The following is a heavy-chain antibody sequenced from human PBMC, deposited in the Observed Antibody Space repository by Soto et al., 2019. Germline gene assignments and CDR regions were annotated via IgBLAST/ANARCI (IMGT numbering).Heavy chain of an antibody. CDR2: IYYSGST. V-gene: IGHV4-39*01. J-gene: IGHJ5*02. CDR3: ARLSTPLLLYYYDSSGYSPYNWFDP. D-gene: IGHD3-22*01. CDR1: GGSISSSSYY. Sequence: PSETLSLTCTVSGGSISSSSYYWGWIRQPPGKGLEWIGSIYYSGSTYYNPSLKSRVTISVDTSKNQFSLKLSSVTAADTAVYYCARLSTPLLLYYYDSSGYSPYNWFDPWGQGTLVTVSS.